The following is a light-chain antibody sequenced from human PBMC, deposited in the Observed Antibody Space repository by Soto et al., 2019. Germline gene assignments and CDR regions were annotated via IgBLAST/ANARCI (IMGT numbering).Light chain of an antibody. V-gene: IGLV1-40*01. CDR1: SSNLGAGYD. CDR3: QSYDSSLSGSYV. CDR2: GNS. J-gene: IGLJ1*01. Sequence: QSVLAQPPSVSGALGQRVTISCTGGSSNLGAGYDVHWYQQLPGTAPKVLIYGNSNRPSGVPDRFSGSKSGTSAALAITGLQAEDEADYYCQSYDSSLSGSYVFGTGTKVTVL.